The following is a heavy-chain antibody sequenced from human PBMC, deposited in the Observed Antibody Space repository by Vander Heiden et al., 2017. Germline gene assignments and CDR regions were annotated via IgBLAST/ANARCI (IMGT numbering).Heavy chain of an antibody. V-gene: IGHV1-18*01. D-gene: IGHD2-2*01. J-gene: IGHJ4*02. CDR3: ARDGIIVAPGAPREY. CDR1: GDTFTSHG. Sequence: CKASGDTFTSHGFSWVRQAPGQGLEWMGWISVYNGKTKYAEKLQGRLTMTTDTSTSTVYMELRSLRYDDTAMYYCARDGIIVAPGAPREYWGQGTRGTVSS. CDR2: ISVYNGKT.